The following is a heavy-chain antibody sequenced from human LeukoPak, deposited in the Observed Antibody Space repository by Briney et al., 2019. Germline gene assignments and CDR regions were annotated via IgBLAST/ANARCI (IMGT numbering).Heavy chain of an antibody. CDR1: GFIFSNYG. D-gene: IGHD7-27*01. CDR3: AKDGGLWVSAHWGDS. Sequence: GGSLRLSCAASGFIFSNYGMSWVRQTPGKGLEWVSTITTGDGNTYYADSVKGRFTVSRDDSKNTLYLQMNSLRAEDTAVYYCAKDGGLWVSAHWGDSWGRGTLVTVSS. V-gene: IGHV3-23*01. CDR2: ITTGDGNT. J-gene: IGHJ4*02.